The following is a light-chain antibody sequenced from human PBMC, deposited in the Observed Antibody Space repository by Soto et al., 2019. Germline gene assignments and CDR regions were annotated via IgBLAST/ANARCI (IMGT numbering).Light chain of an antibody. V-gene: IGLV6-57*02. CDR3: QSYDSSNVV. J-gene: IGLJ2*01. CDR1: SGSFASNS. Sequence: NFMLTQPHSVSESPGKTVTISCTGSSGSFASNSVQWYQQRPGSAPTTVIYEDNQRPSGVPGRFSGSIDSSSNSASLTISGLKTEDEADYYCQSYDSSNVVFGGGTQLTVL. CDR2: EDN.